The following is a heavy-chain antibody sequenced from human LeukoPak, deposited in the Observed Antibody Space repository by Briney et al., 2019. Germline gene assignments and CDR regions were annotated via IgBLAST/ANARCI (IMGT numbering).Heavy chain of an antibody. V-gene: IGHV3-21*01. D-gene: IGHD3-10*01. Sequence: GGSLRLSCAASGFTFSSYIMNWVRQAPGKGLEWVSSISSSSSYIYYADSVKGRFTISRDNAKSSLYLQMNSLRAEDTAVYYCARGSWFGELSLDYWGQGTLVTVSS. CDR1: GFTFSSYI. CDR3: ARGSWFGELSLDY. CDR2: ISSSSSYI. J-gene: IGHJ4*02.